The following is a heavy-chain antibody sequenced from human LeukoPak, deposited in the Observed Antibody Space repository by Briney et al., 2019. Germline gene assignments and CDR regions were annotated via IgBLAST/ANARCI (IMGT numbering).Heavy chain of an antibody. J-gene: IGHJ1*01. D-gene: IGHD6-13*01. CDR2: ISGSGGST. Sequence: GGSLRLSCAASGFTFSSYAMSWVRQAPGKGLEWVSAISGSGGSTYYADSVKGRFTISRDNSKNTLYQQMNSLRAEDTAVYYCAKDLRSRIAAAGTPYAEYSQHWGQGTLVTVSS. CDR1: GFTFSSYA. V-gene: IGHV3-23*01. CDR3: AKDLRSRIAAAGTPYAEYSQH.